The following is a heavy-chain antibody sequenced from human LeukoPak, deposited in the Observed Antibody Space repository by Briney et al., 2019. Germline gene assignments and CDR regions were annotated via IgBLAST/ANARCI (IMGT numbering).Heavy chain of an antibody. CDR1: GGSFSGYY. CDR3: ASRPDYYFDY. J-gene: IGHJ4*02. Sequence: SETLSLTCAVYGGSFSGYYWSWIRQPPGKGLEWIGEINHSGSTNYNPSLKSRVTISVDTSKNQFPLKLSSATAADTAVYYCASRPDYYFDYWGQGTLVTVSS. CDR2: INHSGST. V-gene: IGHV4-34*01.